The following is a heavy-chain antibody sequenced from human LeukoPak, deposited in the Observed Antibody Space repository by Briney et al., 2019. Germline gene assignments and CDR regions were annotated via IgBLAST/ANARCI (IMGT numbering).Heavy chain of an antibody. D-gene: IGHD1-7*01. Sequence: GGSLRLSCAASGFTLSTYEMSWVRQAPGKGLEWVSYINRDGGIIYYADSVRGRFTISRDTAKNSLDLQMNSLRVEDTAVYYCVRGGTRLSDYWGQGTLVTVSS. J-gene: IGHJ4*02. V-gene: IGHV3-48*03. CDR2: INRDGGII. CDR3: VRGGTRLSDY. CDR1: GFTLSTYE.